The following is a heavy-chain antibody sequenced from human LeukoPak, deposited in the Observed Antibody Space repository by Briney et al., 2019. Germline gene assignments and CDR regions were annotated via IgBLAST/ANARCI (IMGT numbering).Heavy chain of an antibody. CDR3: ARDPNAMVTSLFDY. D-gene: IGHD5-18*01. CDR1: VYTFTTYA. CDR2: ISAYYGNT. V-gene: IGHV1-18*01. J-gene: IGHJ4*02. Sequence: ASVKVSCKASVYTFTTYAISWVRQAPGQGLEWMGWISAYYGNTTYAQKFQGRVTMTTDTSTSTAYMELRSLRSDDTAVYYCARDPNAMVTSLFDYWGQGTLVTVSS.